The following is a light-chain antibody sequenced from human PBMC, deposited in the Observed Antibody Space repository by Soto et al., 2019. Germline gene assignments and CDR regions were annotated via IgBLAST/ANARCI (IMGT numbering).Light chain of an antibody. J-gene: IGLJ2*01. CDR2: LNSDGRH. Sequence: QLVLTQSPSASASLGASVKLTCTLSSGHSTYAIAWHQQQPEKGPRYLMNLNSDGRHSKGDAIPHRFSNSTSGAERYLTIPRLESEDDADYYSQTCGPGSAVVFGGGTKVTVL. V-gene: IGLV4-69*02. CDR3: QTCGPGSAVV. CDR1: SGHSTYA.